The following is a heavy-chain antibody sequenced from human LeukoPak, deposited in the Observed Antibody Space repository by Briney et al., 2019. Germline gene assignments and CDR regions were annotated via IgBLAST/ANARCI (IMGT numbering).Heavy chain of an antibody. J-gene: IGHJ4*02. Sequence: GGSLRLSCAASGFSVSSSYMYWVRQAPGKGLEWVSFFYRGDSTYYAESVRGRSTISRDNSKNTLYLLMNSLIPEDTAVYYCAREVVSIPSYFDSWGQGTPVTVSS. CDR2: FYRGDST. D-gene: IGHD2-21*01. CDR1: GFSVSSSY. CDR3: AREVVSIPSYFDS. V-gene: IGHV3-53*01.